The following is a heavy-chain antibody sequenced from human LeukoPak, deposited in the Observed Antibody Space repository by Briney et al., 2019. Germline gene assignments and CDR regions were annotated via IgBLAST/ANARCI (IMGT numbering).Heavy chain of an antibody. CDR2: ISYDGSNK. Sequence: GGSLRLSCAASGFTFSSYAMHWVRQAPGKGLEWGGVISYDGSNKYYADSVKGRFTISRDNSKNTLYLQMNSLRAEDTAVYYCAREATATKWELLFFDYWGQGTLVTVSS. CDR1: GFTFSSYA. J-gene: IGHJ4*02. CDR3: AREATATKWELLFFDY. V-gene: IGHV3-30*04. D-gene: IGHD1-26*01.